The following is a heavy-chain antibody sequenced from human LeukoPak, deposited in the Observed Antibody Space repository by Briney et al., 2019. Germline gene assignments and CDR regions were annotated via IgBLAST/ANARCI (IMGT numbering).Heavy chain of an antibody. V-gene: IGHV3-9*03. J-gene: IGHJ3*02. CDR2: ISWNSGSI. CDR1: GFTFDDYA. Sequence: GRSLRLSCEASGFTFDDYAMHWVRQAPGKGREWVSGISWNSGSIGYADSVKGRFTISRDNAKNSLYLQMNSLRAEDMALYYCAKDKHLYDRTGAFDIWGQGTMVTVSS. D-gene: IGHD1-14*01. CDR3: AKDKHLYDRTGAFDI.